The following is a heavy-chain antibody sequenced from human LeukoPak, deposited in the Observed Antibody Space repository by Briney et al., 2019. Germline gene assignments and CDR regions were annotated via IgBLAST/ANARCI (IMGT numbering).Heavy chain of an antibody. D-gene: IGHD6-6*01. V-gene: IGHV3-33*01. CDR1: GFTFSSYG. CDR2: IWCDGSNK. Sequence: GGSLRLSCAASGFTFSSYGMHWVRQAPGKGLEWVAGIWCDGSNKYYADSVKGRFTISRDNSKNTLYLQMNSLRAEDTAVYYCARDRDSSSSRDPRETNWFDPWGQGTLVTVSS. CDR3: ARDRDSSSSRDPRETNWFDP. J-gene: IGHJ5*02.